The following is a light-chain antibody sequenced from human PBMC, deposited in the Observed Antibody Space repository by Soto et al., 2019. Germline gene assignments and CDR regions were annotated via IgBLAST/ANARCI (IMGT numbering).Light chain of an antibody. CDR3: QQCYHWTRT. Sequence: MVVTKSPATRSVSPCGRAAPSCRTSESISRNLAWYQQKPGQAPRLLIYGASTRATGVPDRFTVNGSGTDFILTITSLKYEDFGIYYCQQCYHWTRTFGQGTKVDIK. V-gene: IGKV3-15*01. J-gene: IGKJ1*01. CDR2: GAS. CDR1: ESISRN.